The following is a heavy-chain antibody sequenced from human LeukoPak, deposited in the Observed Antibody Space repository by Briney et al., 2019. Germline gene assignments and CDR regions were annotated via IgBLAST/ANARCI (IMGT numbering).Heavy chain of an antibody. V-gene: IGHV3-66*01. J-gene: IGHJ3*02. CDR1: GFTVSSNY. CDR2: IYSGGIT. CDR3: AKDSCDFWSGYHAFDI. Sequence: PGGSLRLSCAASGFTVSSNYISSVRQAPGKGLELVSVIYSGGITYYADSVKGRFTISRDNSKATLYLQMNSLRAEGTAVYYCAKDSCDFWSGYHAFDIWGQGTMVTVSS. D-gene: IGHD3-3*01.